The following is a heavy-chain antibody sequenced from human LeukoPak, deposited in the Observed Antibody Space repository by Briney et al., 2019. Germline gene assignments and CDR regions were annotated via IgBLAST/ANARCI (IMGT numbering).Heavy chain of an antibody. Sequence: ASVKVSCKASGYTFTGYYMHWVRQAPGQGLEWMGWINPNSGGTNYAQKFQGRVTMTRDTSISTAYMELRSLRSDDTAVYYCASGYSYGYANAFDIWGQGTMVTVSS. CDR3: ASGYSYGYANAFDI. J-gene: IGHJ3*02. CDR1: GYTFTGYY. V-gene: IGHV1-2*02. CDR2: INPNSGGT. D-gene: IGHD5-18*01.